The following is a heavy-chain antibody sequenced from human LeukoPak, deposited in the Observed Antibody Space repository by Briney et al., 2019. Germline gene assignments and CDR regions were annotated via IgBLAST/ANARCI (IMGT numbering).Heavy chain of an antibody. J-gene: IGHJ4*02. D-gene: IGHD3-10*01. CDR2: IYYSGTT. CDR1: GGSINGYY. CDR3: ASENYGSGSLNY. Sequence: SSETLSLTCTFSGGSINGYYWTWIRQPPGKGLEWIGYIYYSGTTNYNPALESRVTISIDTSRNQFSLRLSSVTAADTAVHHCASENYGSGSLNYWGQGTLVTVSS. V-gene: IGHV4-59*08.